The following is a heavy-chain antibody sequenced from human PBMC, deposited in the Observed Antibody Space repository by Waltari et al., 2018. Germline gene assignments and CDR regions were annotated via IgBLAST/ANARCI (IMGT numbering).Heavy chain of an antibody. CDR3: ARGDSGYDNPYYYYGMDV. CDR2: IIPIFSTA. J-gene: IGHJ6*04. V-gene: IGHV1-69*05. D-gene: IGHD5-12*01. CDR1: GGTFSSYA. Sequence: QVQLVQSGAEVKKPGSSVKVSCKASGGTFSSYAISWVRQAPGQGLEWMGGIIPIFSTANYAQKLQGRVTITTDESTSTAYMELSSLRSEDTAVYYCARGDSGYDNPYYYYGMDVWGKGTTATVSS.